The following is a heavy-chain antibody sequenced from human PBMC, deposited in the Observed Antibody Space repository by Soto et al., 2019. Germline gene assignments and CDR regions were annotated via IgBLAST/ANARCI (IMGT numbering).Heavy chain of an antibody. CDR2: IIPIFGTA. J-gene: IGHJ6*02. V-gene: IGHV1-69*13. CDR3: ARGCGGDCYSDYCYGMDV. Sequence: ASVKVSCKASGGTFSSYAISWVRQAPGQGLEWMGGIIPIFGTANYAQKFQGRVTITADESTSTAYMELSSLRSEDTAVYYCARGCGGDCYSDYCYGMDVWGQGTTVTVSS. CDR1: GGTFSSYA. D-gene: IGHD2-21*02.